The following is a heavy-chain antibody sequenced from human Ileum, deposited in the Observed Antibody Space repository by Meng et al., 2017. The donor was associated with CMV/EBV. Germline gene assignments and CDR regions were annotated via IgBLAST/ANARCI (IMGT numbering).Heavy chain of an antibody. D-gene: IGHD3-10*01. CDR3: ARDSTYPSGLDY. CDR1: GGSISSSLYY. CDR2: ISYSGTA. V-gene: IGHV4-39*07. J-gene: IGHJ4*02. Sequence: QLQLMYPVPGLVTPSETLARTCTGSGGSISSSLYYWGWIRQPPGKGLEWIGTISYSGTAFYNLSLKSRVAISIDTSKFQFSPKLSSVTATDTAVYYCARDSTYPSGLDYWGQGTLVTVSS.